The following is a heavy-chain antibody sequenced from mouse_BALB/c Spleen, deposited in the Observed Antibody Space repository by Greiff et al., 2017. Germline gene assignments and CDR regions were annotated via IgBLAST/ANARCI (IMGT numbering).Heavy chain of an antibody. Sequence: EVQGVESGGGLVQPGGSLKLSCAASGFTFSSYGMSWVRQTPDKRLELVATINSNGGSPYYQDSVKGRFTISRYNAKNTLYLQMSSLKSEDTAMYYCASRGDLAYWGQGTLVTVSA. CDR1: GFTFSSYG. V-gene: IGHV5-6-3*01. CDR3: ASRGDLAY. D-gene: IGHD3-3*01. J-gene: IGHJ3*01. CDR2: INSNGGSP.